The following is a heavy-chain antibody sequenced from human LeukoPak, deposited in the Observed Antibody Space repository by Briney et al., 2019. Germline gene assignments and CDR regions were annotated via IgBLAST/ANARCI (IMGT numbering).Heavy chain of an antibody. CDR1: GFTFSSYS. CDR2: ISSSSSYI. J-gene: IGHJ3*02. V-gene: IGHV3-21*01. D-gene: IGHD5-12*01. Sequence: GGSLRLSCAASGFTFSSYSMSWVRQAPGKGLEWVSSISSSSSYIYYADSVKGRFTISRDNAKNSLYLQMNSLGAEDTAVYYCARDHERGYSGYDPDAFDIWGQGTMVTVSS. CDR3: ARDHERGYSGYDPDAFDI.